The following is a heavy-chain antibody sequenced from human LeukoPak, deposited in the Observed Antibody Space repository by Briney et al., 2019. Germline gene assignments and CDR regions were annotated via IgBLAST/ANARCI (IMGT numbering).Heavy chain of an antibody. CDR2: ITDSGAFI. Sequence: GGSLRLSCTASGFTFSNYGMHWVRQAPGKGLEWVSYITDSGAFIKYADSVKGRFTISRDNAKNSLYLQMNSLRAEDTAVYYCARFAGAVIPAATCDYWGQGTLVTVSS. CDR1: GFTFSNYG. J-gene: IGHJ4*02. CDR3: ARFAGAVIPAATCDY. V-gene: IGHV3-21*05. D-gene: IGHD2-2*01.